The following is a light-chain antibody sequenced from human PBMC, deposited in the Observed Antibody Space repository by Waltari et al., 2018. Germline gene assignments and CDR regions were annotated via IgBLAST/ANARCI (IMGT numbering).Light chain of an antibody. CDR1: SSDVGHYNL. CDR2: EVT. Sequence: QSALTQPASVSGSPGQSITLPCTGTSSDVGHYNLVSWYQQHPGKAPKLMIYEVTKRPSGVSSRFSASRSGNTASLTISGLQAEDEADYYCCSYNDGPYVCGTGTKVTVL. V-gene: IGLV2-23*02. J-gene: IGLJ1*01. CDR3: CSYNDGPYV.